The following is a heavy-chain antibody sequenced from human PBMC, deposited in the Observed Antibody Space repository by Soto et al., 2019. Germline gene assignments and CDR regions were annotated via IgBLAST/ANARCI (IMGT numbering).Heavy chain of an antibody. J-gene: IGHJ6*02. CDR3: ARRGGTCYSAGCYYYAMDV. Sequence: QVQLVESGGGLVKPGGSLRLSCAASGFTFSNFYMSWVRQAPGKGLEWVSYISGTSHDTNYADSVKGRFTISRDNAKNSLHLQMHSLRAEDTALYYCARRGGTCYSAGCYYYAMDVWGQGTTVTVSS. D-gene: IGHD2-15*01. CDR2: ISGTSHDT. CDR1: GFTFSNFY. V-gene: IGHV3-11*05.